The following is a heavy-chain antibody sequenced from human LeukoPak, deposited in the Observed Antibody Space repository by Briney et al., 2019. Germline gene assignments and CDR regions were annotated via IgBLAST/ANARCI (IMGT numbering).Heavy chain of an antibody. CDR2: IYYSGST. V-gene: IGHV4-59*01. D-gene: IGHD4-23*01. J-gene: IGHJ4*02. CDR3: ARSGLYGGVDY. CDR1: GGSISSYY. Sequence: SETLSLTCTVSGGSISSYYWSWIRQPPGKGLEWIGYIYYSGSTNYNPSLKSRVTISVDTSKNQFSLKLSSVTAADTAVYYCARSGLYGGVDYWGQGTLVTVSS.